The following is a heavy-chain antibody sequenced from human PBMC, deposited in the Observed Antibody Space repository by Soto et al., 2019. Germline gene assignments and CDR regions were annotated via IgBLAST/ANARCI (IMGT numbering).Heavy chain of an antibody. CDR2: IKGEADGGTT. CDR3: TTGLSNGYYNFDY. D-gene: IGHD3-22*01. V-gene: IGHV3-15*01. Sequence: LRLSCAASGFTFSNAWMSWVRQAPGKGLEWVGRIKGEADGGTTDYAAPVKGRITISRDHSKDTLYLHMNSLKTEDTAVYYCTTGLSNGYYNFDYWGQGTPVTVSS. J-gene: IGHJ4*02. CDR1: GFTFSNAW.